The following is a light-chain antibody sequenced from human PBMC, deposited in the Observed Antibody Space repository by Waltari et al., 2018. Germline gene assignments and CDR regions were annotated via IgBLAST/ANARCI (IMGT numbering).Light chain of an antibody. J-gene: IGKJ1*01. CDR1: QSVRRT. V-gene: IGKV3-20*01. CDR2: GAS. CDR3: KHYVRLPAT. Sequence: EIVLTQSPGTLSLSPGERATLSCRPSQSVRRTLAWYQQKPGQAPKLLSYGASISATGVPDRFTGSGSGTDFSLTISSLEPEDFAIYFCKHYVRLPATFGQGTKVEIK.